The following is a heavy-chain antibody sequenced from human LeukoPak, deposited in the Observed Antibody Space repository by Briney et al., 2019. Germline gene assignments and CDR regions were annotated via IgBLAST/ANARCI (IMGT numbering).Heavy chain of an antibody. CDR3: IFSGSGSYYRAEYFQH. CDR1: GFTFSDYY. CDR2: ISSSGSTI. D-gene: IGHD3-10*01. J-gene: IGHJ1*01. Sequence: GGSLRLSCAASGFTFSDYYMSWIRQAPGKGLEWVSYISSSGSTIYYADSVKGRFTISRDNAKNSLYLQMNSLRAEDTAVYYRIFSGSGSYYRAEYFQHWGQGTLVTVSS. V-gene: IGHV3-11*01.